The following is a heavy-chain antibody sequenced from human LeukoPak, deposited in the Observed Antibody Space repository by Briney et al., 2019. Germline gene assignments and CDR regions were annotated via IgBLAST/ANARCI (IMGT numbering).Heavy chain of an antibody. Sequence: ASVKVSCTASGYTFTSYAISWVRQAPGQGLEWMGWIITYNDHTDYALKFQGRVTMTTDTSTNTAYMELRSLRSDDTAVYYCARASRPPTYSSSWYYFDYWGQGTLVTVSS. V-gene: IGHV1-18*01. J-gene: IGHJ4*02. CDR1: GYTFTSYA. CDR3: ARASRPPTYSSSWYYFDY. D-gene: IGHD6-13*01. CDR2: IITYNDHT.